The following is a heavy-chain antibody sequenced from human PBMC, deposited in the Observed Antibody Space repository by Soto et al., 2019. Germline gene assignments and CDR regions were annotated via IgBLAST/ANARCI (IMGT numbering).Heavy chain of an antibody. Sequence: QVQLQQWGAGQLKPSETLSLTCAVYGGSFSGYYWSWIRQPPGKGLEWIGEINHSGSTNYNPSLKSRVTISLDTSKNQFSLKLSAVTAADTALYYCAIGPDYGDGEGVFDYWGQGTLVTVSS. CDR3: AIGPDYGDGEGVFDY. CDR2: INHSGST. J-gene: IGHJ4*02. V-gene: IGHV4-34*01. CDR1: GGSFSGYY. D-gene: IGHD4-17*01.